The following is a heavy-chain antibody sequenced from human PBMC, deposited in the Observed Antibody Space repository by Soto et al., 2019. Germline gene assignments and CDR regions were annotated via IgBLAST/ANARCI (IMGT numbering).Heavy chain of an antibody. D-gene: IGHD2-2*02. V-gene: IGHV1-2*02. J-gene: IGHJ6*02. CDR2: INPNSGGT. CDR3: ARSLTEGYCTITGCYTRPLYGMDV. CDR1: GYTFSGYY. Sequence: ASVKVSCKASGYTFSGYYIHWLRQAPGQGLEWMGWINPNSGGTNYAQKFQGRVTVTRDTPTSTAYMELSRLTSDDTAVYYCARSLTEGYCTITGCYTRPLYGMDVWGQGTTVTVSS.